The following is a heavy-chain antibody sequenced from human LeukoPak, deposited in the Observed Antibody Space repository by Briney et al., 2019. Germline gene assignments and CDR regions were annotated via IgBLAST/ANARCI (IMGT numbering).Heavy chain of an antibody. CDR1: GGTFSSYA. V-gene: IGHV1-69*06. CDR3: ARKVPNDSSGYYYRGQIDP. CDR2: IIPIFGTA. Sequence: SVKVSCKASGGTFSSYAISWVRQAPGQGLEWMGGIIPIFGTANYAQKFQGRVTITADKSTSTAYMELSSLRSEDTAVYYCARKVPNDSSGYYYRGQIDPWGQGTLVTVSS. J-gene: IGHJ5*02. D-gene: IGHD3-22*01.